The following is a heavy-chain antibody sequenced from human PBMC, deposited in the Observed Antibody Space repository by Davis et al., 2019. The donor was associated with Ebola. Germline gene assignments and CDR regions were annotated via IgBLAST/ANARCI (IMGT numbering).Heavy chain of an antibody. J-gene: IGHJ4*02. D-gene: IGHD2-2*01. CDR1: GFSISTYG. CDR2: IHYDGGPQ. Sequence: PGGSLRLSCAASGFSISTYGMLWVRQAPGKGLEWVAVIHYDGGPQYYADSVKGRFTISRDNSKNTLYLQMNSLRAEDTAVYYCARDDCGSPSCFAKWGQGTLVTVSS. CDR3: ARDDCGSPSCFAK. V-gene: IGHV3-33*01.